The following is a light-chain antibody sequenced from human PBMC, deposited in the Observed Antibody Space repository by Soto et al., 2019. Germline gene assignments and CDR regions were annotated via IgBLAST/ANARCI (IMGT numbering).Light chain of an antibody. Sequence: QSVLTQPPSASGSPGQSVTISCSGTSSDIGTYDFVSWYQHHPGKAPKVLIYEVTKRASGVPDRFSGSKSGNTASLTVSGLQPEDEAEYFCSSFAGSKTPYVFGNGTKVTVL. CDR3: SSFAGSKTPYV. CDR2: EVT. J-gene: IGLJ1*01. CDR1: SSDIGTYDF. V-gene: IGLV2-8*01.